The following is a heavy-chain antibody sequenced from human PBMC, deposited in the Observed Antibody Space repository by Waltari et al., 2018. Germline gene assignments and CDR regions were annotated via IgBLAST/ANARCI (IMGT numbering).Heavy chain of an antibody. CDR3: ARSSGRPTENWFDP. Sequence: QVQLQESGPGLVKPSQTLSLTCTVSGGSISSGDYYWSWIRQPPGKGLEWIGYIYYSGITYYNPSLKRRVTISVDASKNQFSLKLSSVTAADTAVYYCARSSGRPTENWFDPWGQGTLVTVSS. J-gene: IGHJ5*02. CDR1: GGSISSGDYY. CDR2: IYYSGIT. V-gene: IGHV4-30-4*08. D-gene: IGHD3-10*01.